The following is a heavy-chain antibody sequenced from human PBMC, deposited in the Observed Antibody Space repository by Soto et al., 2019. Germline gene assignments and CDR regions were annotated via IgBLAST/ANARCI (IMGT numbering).Heavy chain of an antibody. CDR1: GGTFSSYA. V-gene: IGHV1-69*06. Sequence: QVQLVQSGAEVKKPGSSVKVSCKASGGTFSSYAISWVRQAPGQGLEWMGGIIPIFGTANYAQKFQGRVTITADKSTSKAYMELSSLRSEDTAVYYCARGRVRAVAFYYCDMDVWGQGTTVTVSS. J-gene: IGHJ6*02. CDR3: ARGRVRAVAFYYCDMDV. D-gene: IGHD6-19*01. CDR2: IIPIFGTA.